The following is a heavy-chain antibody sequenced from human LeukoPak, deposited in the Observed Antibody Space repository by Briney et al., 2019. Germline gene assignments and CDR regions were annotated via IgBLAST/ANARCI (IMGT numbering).Heavy chain of an antibody. V-gene: IGHV4-59*01. CDR1: GGSISSYY. CDR2: IYYSGST. J-gene: IGHJ3*02. CDR3: ARGHPDSMIVVLDAFDI. D-gene: IGHD3-22*01. Sequence: SETLSLTCTVSGGSISSYYWSWIRQPPGEGLEWIGYIYYSGSTNYNPSLKSRVTISVDTSKNQFSLKLSSVTAADTAVYYCARGHPDSMIVVLDAFDIWGQGTMVTVSS.